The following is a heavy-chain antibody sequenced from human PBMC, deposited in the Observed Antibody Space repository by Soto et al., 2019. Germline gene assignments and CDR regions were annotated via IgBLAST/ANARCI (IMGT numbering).Heavy chain of an antibody. J-gene: IGHJ5*01. Sequence: ASVKVSCQASGYTFTSYGISWVRPAPGQGLAWMGWIRAYNGNKNYAQKLQGRVTMTTDTYTSTAYMEQRSLMCDDTAVYYCAVDICTPDIVVVVAATALDSWGQGTLVTVSS. CDR3: AVDICTPDIVVVVAATALDS. CDR1: GYTFTSYG. V-gene: IGHV1-18*01. CDR2: IRAYNGNK. D-gene: IGHD2-15*01.